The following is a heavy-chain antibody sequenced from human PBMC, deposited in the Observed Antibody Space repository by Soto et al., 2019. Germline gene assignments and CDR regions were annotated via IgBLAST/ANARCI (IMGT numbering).Heavy chain of an antibody. CDR2: ISSSSSYI. D-gene: IGHD6-13*01. CDR1: GFTFSSYS. J-gene: IGHJ4*02. Sequence: AGGSLRLSCAASGFTFSSYSMNWVRQAPGKGLEWVSSISSSSSYIYYADSVKGRFTISRDNAKNSLYLQMNSLRAEDTAVYYCARGDSSSWRPHSTYYFDYWGQGTLVTVSS. V-gene: IGHV3-21*01. CDR3: ARGDSSSWRPHSTYYFDY.